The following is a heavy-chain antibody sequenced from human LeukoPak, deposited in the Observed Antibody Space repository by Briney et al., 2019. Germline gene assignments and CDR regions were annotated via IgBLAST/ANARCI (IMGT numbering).Heavy chain of an antibody. Sequence: GGSLRLSCEASGFTFRSYWMTWVRQSPGKGLEWVAIIKPDGSDKFHVDSVKGRFTISRDNAKNSLYLQMSNLRAEDTAVYYCARGGYRQKEFWGQGTLVTVSS. J-gene: IGHJ4*02. CDR1: GFTFRSYW. CDR3: ARGGYRQKEF. V-gene: IGHV3-7*01. CDR2: IKPDGSDK. D-gene: IGHD2-15*01.